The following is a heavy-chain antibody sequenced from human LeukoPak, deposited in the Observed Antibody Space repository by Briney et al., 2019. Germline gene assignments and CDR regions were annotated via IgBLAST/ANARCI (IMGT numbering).Heavy chain of an antibody. D-gene: IGHD1-14*01. CDR2: FRGDRGGA. CDR1: GFPFSRHA. J-gene: IGHJ4*02. CDR3: SNGQEPADGAVES. Sequence: GGSLRLSCVVSGFPFSRHAMNWVRQAPGKGLEWVSTFRGDRGGAYYAESLRGRFVISRDNSKSTLYLQMNSLSAGDPAIYYCSNGQEPADGAVESWGRGTLVTVSS. V-gene: IGHV3-23*01.